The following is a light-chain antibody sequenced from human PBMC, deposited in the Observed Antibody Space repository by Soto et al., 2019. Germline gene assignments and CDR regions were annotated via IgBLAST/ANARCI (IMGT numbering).Light chain of an antibody. Sequence: DIQMSRAPCTVCSSVGDGVAITNRASQTISSWLAWYQQKPGKAPKLLIYDVSSLESGVPSKFSGSGSGTELTLTIRSLQPDDSAPHNRSPYHSYPCTFGQGTKVDIK. CDR3: SPYHSYPCT. J-gene: IGKJ1*01. V-gene: IGKV1-5*01. CDR1: QTISSW. CDR2: DVS.